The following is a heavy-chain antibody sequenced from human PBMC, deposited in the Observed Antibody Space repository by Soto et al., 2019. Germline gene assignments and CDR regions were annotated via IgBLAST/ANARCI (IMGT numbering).Heavy chain of an antibody. J-gene: IGHJ4*02. V-gene: IGHV4-34*01. CDR3: ARGHYDSSGLTKFWFDY. Sequence: PSETLSLTCAVYGGSFSGYYWSWIRQPPGKGLEWIGEINHSGSTNYNPSLKSRVTISVDTSKNQFSLKLSSVTAADTAVYYCARGHYDSSGLTKFWFDYWGQGTLVTVSS. D-gene: IGHD3-22*01. CDR1: GGSFSGYY. CDR2: INHSGST.